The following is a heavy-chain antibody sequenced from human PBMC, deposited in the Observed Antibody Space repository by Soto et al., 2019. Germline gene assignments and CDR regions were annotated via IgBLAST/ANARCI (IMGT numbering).Heavy chain of an antibody. CDR1: GFTISTYG. Sequence: PGGALLVFCAPYGFTISTYGMHWVRQAPGKGLEWVANIWYDGSNKFYADSVKGRFTISKDNSKNTLYVEMNSLRSEDTAVYYCAAATTWNFHFHYWGQGTQVTVSS. J-gene: IGHJ4*02. CDR3: AAATTWNFHFHY. V-gene: IGHV3-33*01. D-gene: IGHD1-7*01. CDR2: IWYDGSNK.